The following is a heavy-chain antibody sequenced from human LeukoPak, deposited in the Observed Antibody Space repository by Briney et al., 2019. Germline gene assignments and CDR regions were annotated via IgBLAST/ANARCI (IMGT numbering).Heavy chain of an antibody. D-gene: IGHD5-12*01. V-gene: IGHV3-7*01. Sequence: PGGSLRLSCAASGFTFSSYWMSWVRQAPGKGLEWVASIKQDGGVKNYVDSVKGRFTISRDNAKNSLYLQMNSLRAEDASLYYCLVTTRPYAFDIWGQGTMVTVSS. CDR1: GFTFSSYW. CDR2: IKQDGGVK. J-gene: IGHJ3*02. CDR3: LVTTRPYAFDI.